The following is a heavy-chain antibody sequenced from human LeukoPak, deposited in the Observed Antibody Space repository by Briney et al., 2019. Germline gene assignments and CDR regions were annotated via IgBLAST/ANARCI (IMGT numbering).Heavy chain of an antibody. D-gene: IGHD3-10*01. CDR2: INHSGST. J-gene: IGHJ4*02. Sequence: PSETLSLTCAVYGGSFSGYYWSWIRQPPGKGLEWIGEINHSGSTNCNPSLKSRVTISVDTSKNQFSLKLSSVTAADTAVYYCARGGWDYYGSGSYYKDYFDYWGQGTLVTVSS. V-gene: IGHV4-34*01. CDR1: GGSFSGYY. CDR3: ARGGWDYYGSGSYYKDYFDY.